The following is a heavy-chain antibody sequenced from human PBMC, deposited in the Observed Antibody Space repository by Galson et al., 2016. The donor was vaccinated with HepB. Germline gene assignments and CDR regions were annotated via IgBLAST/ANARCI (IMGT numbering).Heavy chain of an antibody. D-gene: IGHD2-2*02. CDR2: IYYSGST. CDR1: GDSISSNSYY. CDR3: ARRRYRLLYRD. Sequence: SETLSLTCTVSGDSISSNSYYWGWIRQPPGKGLEWIGTIYYSGSTSYNPSLQSRVTISVDTSKNQFSLRLTSVTAADTAVYYCARRRYRLLYRDWGQGILVSVSS. V-gene: IGHV4-39*01. J-gene: IGHJ4*02.